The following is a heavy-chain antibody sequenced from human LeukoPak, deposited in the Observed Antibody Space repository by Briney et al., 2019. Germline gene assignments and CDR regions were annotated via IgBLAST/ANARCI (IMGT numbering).Heavy chain of an antibody. J-gene: IGHJ4*02. V-gene: IGHV4-38-2*02. CDR3: ARVVATYYYDNSGYFTNNFDY. CDR2: ISHSGST. Sequence: PSETLSLTCTVTGYSISSGYYWGWIRQPPGKGLEWIGSISHSGSTYYNPSLKSRVTMSVDTSKNQFSLKLSSVTAADTAVYYCARVVATYYYDNSGYFTNNFDYWGQGTLVTVSS. D-gene: IGHD3-22*01. CDR1: GYSISSGYY.